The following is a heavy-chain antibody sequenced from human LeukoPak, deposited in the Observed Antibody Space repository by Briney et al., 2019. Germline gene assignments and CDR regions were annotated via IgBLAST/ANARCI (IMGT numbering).Heavy chain of an antibody. Sequence: SETLSHTCTVSGGSISSYYWSWIRQPPGKGLEWIGYIYYSGSTNYNPSLKSRVTISVDTSKNQFSLKLSSVTAADTAVYYCARRLVMDGGNSFEAFDIWGQGTMVTVSS. D-gene: IGHD4-23*01. J-gene: IGHJ3*02. CDR1: GGSISSYY. CDR2: IYYSGST. CDR3: ARRLVMDGGNSFEAFDI. V-gene: IGHV4-59*01.